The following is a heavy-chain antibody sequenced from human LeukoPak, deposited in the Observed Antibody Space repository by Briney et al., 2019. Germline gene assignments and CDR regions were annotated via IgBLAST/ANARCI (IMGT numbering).Heavy chain of an antibody. V-gene: IGHV4-34*01. D-gene: IGHD3-10*01. J-gene: IGHJ5*02. CDR1: GGSFSGYY. CDR3: ARGITMVRGVPLNWFDP. Sequence: SETLSLTCAVYGGSFSGYYWSWIRQPPGKGLEWIGEINHSGSTNYNPSLKSRVTISVDTSKNQFSLKLSSVTAADTAVYYCARGITMVRGVPLNWFDPWGQGTLVTVSS. CDR2: INHSGST.